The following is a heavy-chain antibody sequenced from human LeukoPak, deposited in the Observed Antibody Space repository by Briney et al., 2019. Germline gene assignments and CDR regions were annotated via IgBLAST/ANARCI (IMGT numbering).Heavy chain of an antibody. Sequence: TGGSLRLSCAASGFTFGNYAMSWVRQTLGKGLEWVSTISGSGGTTYYADSVKGRFTISRDNSNNTLYVQMKSLRAEDTAVYYWSRRSYGDYGVVDHWGQGTLVTVSS. CDR1: GFTFGNYA. CDR2: ISGSGGTT. J-gene: IGHJ4*02. CDR3: SRRSYGDYGVVDH. D-gene: IGHD4-17*01. V-gene: IGHV3-23*01.